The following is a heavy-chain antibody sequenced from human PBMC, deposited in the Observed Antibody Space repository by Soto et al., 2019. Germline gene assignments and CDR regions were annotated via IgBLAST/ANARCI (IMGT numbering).Heavy chain of an antibody. CDR2: IYYSGST. V-gene: IGHV4-59*08. CDR1: GFSFSSYY. CDR3: ARHSPIVVVVAATAFDI. D-gene: IGHD2-15*01. Sequence: SETLSLTCTVSGFSFSSYYWRWIRQPPGKGLEWMGYIYYSGSTNYNPSLKSRVTISVDTSKNQFSLKLSSVTAADTAVYYCARHSPIVVVVAATAFDIWGQGPMVT. J-gene: IGHJ3*02.